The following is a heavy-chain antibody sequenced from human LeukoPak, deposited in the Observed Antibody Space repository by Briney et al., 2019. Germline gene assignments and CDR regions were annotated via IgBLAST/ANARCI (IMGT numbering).Heavy chain of an antibody. CDR1: GGSISSYY. CDR2: IYYSGST. V-gene: IGHV4-59*08. CDR3: ARHARYSSSWYPLYYFDY. Sequence: SETLSLTCTVSGGSISSYYWSWIRQPPGKGLEWIGYIYYSGSTNYNPSLKSRVTISVDTSKNQFSLKLSSVTAADTAVYYCARHARYSSSWYPLYYFDYRGQGTLVTVSS. J-gene: IGHJ4*02. D-gene: IGHD6-13*01.